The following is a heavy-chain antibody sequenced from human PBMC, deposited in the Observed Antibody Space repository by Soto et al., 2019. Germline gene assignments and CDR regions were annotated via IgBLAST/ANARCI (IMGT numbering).Heavy chain of an antibody. CDR1: GASVMNSNW. V-gene: IGHV4-4*02. J-gene: IGHJ4*02. Sequence: QVQLQESGPGLVKPSGTLSLTCAVSGASVMNSNWWNWVRQPPGKGLEWIGEVHHSGTSNYNPSPDSRVTMSVDMSNTQFSLKLSSVTADDTAVYYCATNPHGKGYYYTFASWGQGILVTVSS. D-gene: IGHD3-22*01. CDR3: ATNPHGKGYYYTFAS. CDR2: VHHSGTS.